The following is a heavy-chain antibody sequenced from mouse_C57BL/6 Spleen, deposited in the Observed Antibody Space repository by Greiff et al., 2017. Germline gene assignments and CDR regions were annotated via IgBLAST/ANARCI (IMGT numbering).Heavy chain of an antibody. CDR3: ARDGSSLYYVDY. CDR1: GYTFTSYG. D-gene: IGHD1-1*01. J-gene: IGHJ2*01. CDR2: IYPRSGNT. Sequence: QVQLQQSGAELARPGASVKLSCKASGYTFTSYGISWVKQRTGQGLEWIGEIYPRSGNTYYNEKFKGKATLTADKSSSTAYMELRSLTSEDSAVYFCARDGSSLYYVDYWGQGTTLTVSS. V-gene: IGHV1-81*01.